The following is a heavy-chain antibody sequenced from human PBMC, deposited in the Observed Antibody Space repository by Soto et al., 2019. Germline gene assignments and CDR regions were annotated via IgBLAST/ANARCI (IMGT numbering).Heavy chain of an antibody. CDR1: GFSVSRNY. V-gene: IGHV3-53*02. Sequence: QLVETGGGLIQPGTSLTLSCAASGFSVSRNYMTWVRQAPGKGLEWVAFVYSGGATFYADSVKGRFNLSRDDSQNPRCLQMNNLIAEDTAVYYCARVPGRLWGRGSLVTVAS. J-gene: IGHJ4*02. D-gene: IGHD3-10*01. CDR3: ARVPGRL. CDR2: VYSGGAT.